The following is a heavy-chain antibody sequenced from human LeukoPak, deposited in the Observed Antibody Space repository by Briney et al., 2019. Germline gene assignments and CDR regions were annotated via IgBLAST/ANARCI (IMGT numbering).Heavy chain of an antibody. CDR3: ARDRFLSRASSTSPLDY. J-gene: IGHJ4*02. V-gene: IGHV1-2*02. CDR2: VNPNSGGT. D-gene: IGHD2-2*01. Sequence: ASVKVSRKASGYTFTGYYMHRVRQAPGQGREWMGWVNPNSGGTYSSQKFQGRVTMTRHTSISTAYMELSRLRSDDTAVYYCARDRFLSRASSTSPLDYWGQGTLVTVSS. CDR1: GYTFTGYY.